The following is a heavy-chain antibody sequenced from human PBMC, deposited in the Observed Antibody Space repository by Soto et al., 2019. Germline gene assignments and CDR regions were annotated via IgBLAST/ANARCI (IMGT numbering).Heavy chain of an antibody. V-gene: IGHV3-23*01. J-gene: IGHJ4*02. CDR1: GFTFNNYA. CDR2: ISNTGGGT. Sequence: GGSLRLSCAASGFTFNNYAMNWVRHAPGLGIEWVATISNTGGGTYYADSVKGRFTISRDNSKNTLYLRMSSLRVEDTAVYYCAKDRLAGNFDYWGQGTQFTVSS. CDR3: AKDRLAGNFDY.